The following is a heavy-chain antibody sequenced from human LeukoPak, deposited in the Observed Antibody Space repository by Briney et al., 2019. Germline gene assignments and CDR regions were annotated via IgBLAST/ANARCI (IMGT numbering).Heavy chain of an antibody. CDR2: ISTNRST. Sequence: SETLSLTCTVPGGSITSYYWGWIRQPAGEGLEWIGRISTNRSTNYNPSLKSRVTMSVDTSKNQFSLNLSSVTAADTAVYYCARGPYGALGFDPWGQGTLVTVSS. CDR3: ARGPYGALGFDP. D-gene: IGHD4/OR15-4a*01. CDR1: GGSITSYY. J-gene: IGHJ5*02. V-gene: IGHV4-4*07.